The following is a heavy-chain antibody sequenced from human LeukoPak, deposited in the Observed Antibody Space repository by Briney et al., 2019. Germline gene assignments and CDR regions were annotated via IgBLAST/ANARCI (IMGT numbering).Heavy chain of an antibody. CDR3: ARNAFDI. Sequence: ETLSLTCAVYGGSFSGYYWSWIRQPPGRGLEWVANINQDGSAKFYGDSVKGRFTISRDNAKKSLHLQMNSLSAEDTAVYYCARNAFDIWGQGTMVTVSS. V-gene: IGHV3-7*01. CDR1: GGSFSGYY. J-gene: IGHJ3*02. CDR2: INQDGSAK.